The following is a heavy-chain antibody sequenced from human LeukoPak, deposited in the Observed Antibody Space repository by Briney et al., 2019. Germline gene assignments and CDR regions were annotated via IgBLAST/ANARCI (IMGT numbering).Heavy chain of an antibody. CDR2: ISYDGTNK. J-gene: IGHJ6*04. Sequence: GRSLRLSCAASGFTFISYAMHWVRQAPGKGLEWVALISYDGTNKYYPDSVKGRFTISRDNSNNTLYLQMNSLRAEDTAVYYCAREGRDIVVVPYYYGMDVWGKGTTVTVSS. V-gene: IGHV3-30*04. D-gene: IGHD2-2*01. CDR1: GFTFISYA. CDR3: AREGRDIVVVPYYYGMDV.